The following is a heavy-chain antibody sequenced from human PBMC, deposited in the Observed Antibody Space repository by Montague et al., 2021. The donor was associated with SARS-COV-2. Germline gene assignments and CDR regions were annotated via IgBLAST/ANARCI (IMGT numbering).Heavy chain of an antibody. V-gene: IGHV4-39*07. D-gene: IGHD6-13*01. J-gene: IGHJ6*02. CDR2: IYYSGST. CDR1: GGSISSSSYY. Sequence: SETLSLTCTVSGGSISSSSYYWGWIRQPPGKGLEWIGSIYYSGSTYYNPSLKSRVTISVDTSKNQFSLKLSSVTAAETAVYYCARVGRQQLVRLSGMDVWGQGTTVTVSS. CDR3: ARVGRQQLVRLSGMDV.